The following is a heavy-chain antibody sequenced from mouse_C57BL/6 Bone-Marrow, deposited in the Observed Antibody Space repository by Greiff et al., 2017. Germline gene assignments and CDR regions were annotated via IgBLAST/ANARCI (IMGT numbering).Heavy chain of an antibody. V-gene: IGHV2-2*01. CDR2: IWSGGIT. J-gene: IGHJ4*01. D-gene: IGHD2-13*01. CDR3: ARKENPLVTMDY. Sequence: VQLQQSGPGLVQPSQSLSITCTVSGFSLSSYGVHWVRQSPGKGLEWLGVIWSGGITDYNAAFISRLSINRDNSKSQVFFKMSSLHADDTAIYYCARKENPLVTMDYWGQGTSVTVSS. CDR1: GFSLSSYG.